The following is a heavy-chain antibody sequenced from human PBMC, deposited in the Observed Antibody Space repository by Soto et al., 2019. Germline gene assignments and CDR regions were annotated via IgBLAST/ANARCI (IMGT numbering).Heavy chain of an antibody. CDR2: INPNSGGT. J-gene: IGHJ4*02. CDR3: AREKTYYDILTGDYLYYFDY. D-gene: IGHD3-9*01. V-gene: IGHV1-2*04. Sequence: ASVKVSCKASGYTFTGYYMHWVRQAPGQGLEWVGWINPNSGGTNYAQKFQGWVTMTRDTSISTAYMELSRLRSDDTAVYYCAREKTYYDILTGDYLYYFDYWGQGTLVTVSS. CDR1: GYTFTGYY.